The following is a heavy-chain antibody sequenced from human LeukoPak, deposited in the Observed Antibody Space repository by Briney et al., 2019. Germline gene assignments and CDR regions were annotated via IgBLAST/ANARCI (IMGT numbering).Heavy chain of an antibody. CDR3: ARYEYLEQEYSRSSGGY. Sequence: ASVKVSCKASGYTFTDYYMHWVRQAPGQGLEWMGRINPNSGGTNYAQKFQARVTMTRDTSISTAYMELSRLRSDDTAVYYCARYEYLEQEYSRSSGGYWGQGTLVTVSS. CDR2: INPNSGGT. V-gene: IGHV1-2*06. CDR1: GYTFTDYY. D-gene: IGHD6-6*01. J-gene: IGHJ4*02.